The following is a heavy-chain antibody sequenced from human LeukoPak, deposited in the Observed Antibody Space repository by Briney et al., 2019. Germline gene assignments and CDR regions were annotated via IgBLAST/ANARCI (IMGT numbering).Heavy chain of an antibody. D-gene: IGHD6-13*01. Sequence: PGGSLRHSCSASGFTFDYYAMHWVRQAPGKGLEWVSGISWNSGSIGYADSVKGRFTISRDNAKNSLYLQMNSLRAEDTALYYCARGPLVTEQQLLPWGQGTLVTVSS. V-gene: IGHV3-9*01. CDR1: GFTFDYYA. CDR3: ARGPLVTEQQLLP. CDR2: ISWNSGSI. J-gene: IGHJ5*02.